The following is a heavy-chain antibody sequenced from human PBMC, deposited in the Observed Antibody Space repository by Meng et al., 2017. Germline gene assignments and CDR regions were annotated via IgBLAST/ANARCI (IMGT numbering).Heavy chain of an antibody. D-gene: IGHD6-13*01. CDR1: GYTFTSYG. CDR3: ARGIAAQEAVDY. CDR2: ISAYNGNT. Sequence: QIQLVQSGAHVKKPRVSVKASCKASGYTFTSYGISWVRQAPGQGLEWMGWISAYNGNTNYAQKLQGRVTMTTDTSTSTAYMELRSLRSDDTAVYYCARGIAAQEAVDYWGQGTLVTVSS. V-gene: IGHV1-18*01. J-gene: IGHJ4*02.